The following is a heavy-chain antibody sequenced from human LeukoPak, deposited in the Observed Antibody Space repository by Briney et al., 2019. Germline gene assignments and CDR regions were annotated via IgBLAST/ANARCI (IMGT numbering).Heavy chain of an antibody. Sequence: GGSLRLSCAASGFTVSSNYMSWVRQAPGKGLEWVGHIKEDGSERYYVDSVKGRFTISRDNAKNSLFLQMNSLRAEDTAVYYCARDLLYWGQGILVTVSP. J-gene: IGHJ4*02. D-gene: IGHD3-10*01. CDR3: ARDLLY. CDR2: IKEDGSER. CDR1: GFTVSSNY. V-gene: IGHV3-7*01.